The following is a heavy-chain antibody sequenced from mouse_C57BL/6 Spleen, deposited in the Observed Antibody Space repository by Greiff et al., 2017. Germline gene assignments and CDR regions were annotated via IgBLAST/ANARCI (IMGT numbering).Heavy chain of an antibody. V-gene: IGHV1-66*01. J-gene: IGHJ3*01. CDR2: IYPGSGNT. CDR1: GYSFTSYY. D-gene: IGHD2-3*01. CDR3: ASVEDGYSFSWFAY. Sequence: VQLQQSGPELVKPGASVKISCKASGYSFTSYYIPWVKQRPGQGLEWIGWIYPGSGNTKYNEKFKGKATLTADTSSSTAYMQLSSLTSEDSAVYYCASVEDGYSFSWFAYWGQGTLVTVSA.